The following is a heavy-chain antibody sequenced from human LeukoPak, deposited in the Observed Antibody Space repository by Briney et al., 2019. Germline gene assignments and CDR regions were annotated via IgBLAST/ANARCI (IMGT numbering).Heavy chain of an antibody. V-gene: IGHV3-7*01. D-gene: IGHD2-21*01. Sequence: GGSLRLSCVGSGFSLSGDWMTWVRQAPGTGLEWVANIREDGGETYYVDSVKGRFTISRDNAKNSLYLQMDNLRAEDTAVYFCARPVNRLFLFWGPGTLVTVSS. CDR3: ARPVNRLFLF. J-gene: IGHJ4*02. CDR2: IREDGGET. CDR1: GFSLSGDW.